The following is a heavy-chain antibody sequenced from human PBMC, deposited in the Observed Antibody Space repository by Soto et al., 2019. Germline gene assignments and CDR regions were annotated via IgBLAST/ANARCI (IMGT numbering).Heavy chain of an antibody. Sequence: QVQLLQSGAEVKKPGASVKVSCKVSGHTLTELSMHWVRQAPGRGLEWMGGFDPEDGETIFAQKFQGRVTMTEDTSTASPYMHLTSLRSVDTAVYSCAAGGACWLHSPFDFWGQGTLVTISS. D-gene: IGHD1-26*01. V-gene: IGHV1-24*01. CDR1: GHTLTELS. J-gene: IGHJ4*02. CDR3: AAGGACWLHSPFDF. CDR2: FDPEDGET.